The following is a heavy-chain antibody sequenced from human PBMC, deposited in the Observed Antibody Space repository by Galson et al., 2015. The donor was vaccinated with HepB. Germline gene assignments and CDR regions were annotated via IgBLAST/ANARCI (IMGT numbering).Heavy chain of an antibody. V-gene: IGHV1-69*13. CDR2: IIPIFGTA. CDR1: GGTFSSYA. J-gene: IGHJ6*03. Sequence: SVKVSCKASGGTFSSYAISWVRQAPGQGLEWMGGIIPIFGTANYAQKFQGRVTITADESTSTAYMELSSLRSEDTAVYYCARVGILYSGYFLCMDVWGEGTTVTVSS. CDR3: ARVGILYSGYFLCMDV. D-gene: IGHD5-12*01.